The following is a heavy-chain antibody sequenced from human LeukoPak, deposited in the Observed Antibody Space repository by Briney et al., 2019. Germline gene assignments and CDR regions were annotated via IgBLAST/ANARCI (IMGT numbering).Heavy chain of an antibody. D-gene: IGHD4-17*01. V-gene: IGHV3-21*01. CDR2: ISSSSSYI. J-gene: IGHJ4*02. CDR3: ARDVRGGLREGFFDY. Sequence: PGGSLRLSCAASGFTFSSYNMTWVRQAPGKGLEWVSSISSSSSYIYYAAPVKGRFTIYRDNANNSLYMQMTSLRAEDTAVYYCARDVRGGLREGFFDYWGQGTLVTVSS. CDR1: GFTFSSYN.